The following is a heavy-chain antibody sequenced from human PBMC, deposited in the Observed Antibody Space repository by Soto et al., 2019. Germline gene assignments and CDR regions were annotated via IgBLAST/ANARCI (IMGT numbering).Heavy chain of an antibody. CDR2: IRNKANSYTA. CDR1: GFTFSDHY. J-gene: IGHJ4*02. CDR3: VRAGTGYQLDY. D-gene: IGHD3-9*01. V-gene: IGHV3-72*01. Sequence: EVQLVESGGGLVQPGGFLRLSCAASGFTFSDHYMDWVRQASGKGLEWVGRIRNKANSYTAEYAASVKGRFTISRDDSKNSLYLQMNSLKIEDTALYYCVRAGTGYQLDYWGQGTLVTVSS.